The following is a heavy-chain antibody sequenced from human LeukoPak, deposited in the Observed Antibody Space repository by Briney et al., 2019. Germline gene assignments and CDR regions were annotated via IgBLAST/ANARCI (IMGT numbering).Heavy chain of an antibody. D-gene: IGHD3-9*01. CDR1: GYTFTSYY. V-gene: IGHV1-46*01. CDR3: ARRYFDWPSMDV. CDR2: INPSGGST. Sequence: ASVKVSCKASGYTFTSYYMHWVRQAPGQGLEWMGIINPSGGSTSYAQKFQGRVTMTRDTSISTAYMELSSLTSDDTAVYYCARRYFDWPSMDVWGQGTTVTVSS. J-gene: IGHJ6*02.